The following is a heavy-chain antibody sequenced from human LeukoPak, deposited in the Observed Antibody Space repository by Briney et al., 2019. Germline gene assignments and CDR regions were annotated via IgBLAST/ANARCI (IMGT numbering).Heavy chain of an antibody. J-gene: IGHJ6*02. Sequence: SETLSLTCAVYGGSFSGYYWSWIRQPPGKGLEWIGEINYSGSTNYNPSLKSRVTISVDTSKNQFSLKLSPVTAADTAVYYCASGRYSSSWYNSYYYYGMDVWGQGTTVTVSS. CDR3: ASGRYSSSWYNSYYYYGMDV. CDR2: INYSGST. V-gene: IGHV4-34*01. CDR1: GGSFSGYY. D-gene: IGHD6-13*01.